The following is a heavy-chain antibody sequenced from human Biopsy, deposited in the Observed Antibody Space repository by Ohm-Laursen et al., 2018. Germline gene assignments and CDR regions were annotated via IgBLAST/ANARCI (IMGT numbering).Heavy chain of an antibody. J-gene: IGHJ4*02. CDR3: AKAGRGYIDY. V-gene: IGHV3-74*01. Sequence: GSLRLSCAASGFTFSSSWMHWARQAPGKGLEWVSRFNSDGTDTTYADSVKGRFTISRDNAKNTLYLQMNSLRVEDTAVYYCAKAGRGYIDYWGQGTLVIVSS. D-gene: IGHD5-18*01. CDR2: FNSDGTDT. CDR1: GFTFSSSW.